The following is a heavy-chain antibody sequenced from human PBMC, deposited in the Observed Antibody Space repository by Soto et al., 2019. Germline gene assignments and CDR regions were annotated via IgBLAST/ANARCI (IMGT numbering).Heavy chain of an antibody. CDR1: GGTFSSYA. CDR2: IIPIFGTA. V-gene: IGHV1-69*13. J-gene: IGHJ6*02. D-gene: IGHD6-13*01. Sequence: GASVKVACKASGGTFSSYAISWVRQAPGQGLEWMGGIIPIFGTANYAQKFQGRVTITADESTSTAYMELSSLRSEDTAVYYCARDRRYSSSWYRRPLDLAVWGQGTTVPVSS. CDR3: ARDRRYSSSWYRRPLDLAV.